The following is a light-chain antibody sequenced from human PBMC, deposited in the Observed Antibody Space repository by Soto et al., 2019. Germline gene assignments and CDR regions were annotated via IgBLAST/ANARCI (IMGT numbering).Light chain of an antibody. J-gene: IGKJ1*01. V-gene: IGKV1-39*01. CDR2: ATS. Sequence: DIQMTQSPSSLSASVGDRVTITCRASQAIHSYLNWYQQKPGKAPNLLIFATSTLQSGVPSRFSGSGSGTDFTLTISSLQPEDFAVYYCQQYNNWPPWTFGQGTKVEIK. CDR3: QQYNNWPPWT. CDR1: QAIHSY.